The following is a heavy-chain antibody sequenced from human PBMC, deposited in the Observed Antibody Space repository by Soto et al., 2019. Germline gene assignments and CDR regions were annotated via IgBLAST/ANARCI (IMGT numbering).Heavy chain of an antibody. CDR3: ARALPVCTGTSCDGRYCSSGLEF. Sequence: SLVNRSWKAAVCGLSGSAVSCGLHAPGHGLEWLGGILPIFGTTNYAQKFQGRVTITADKSTSTAYMELSSLRSEDTAVYYCARALPVCTGTSCDGRYCSSGLEFRGKRATVLVSP. J-gene: IGHJ6*04. V-gene: IGHV1-69*06. CDR1: VCGLSGSA. CDR2: ILPIFGTT. D-gene: IGHD2-2*01.